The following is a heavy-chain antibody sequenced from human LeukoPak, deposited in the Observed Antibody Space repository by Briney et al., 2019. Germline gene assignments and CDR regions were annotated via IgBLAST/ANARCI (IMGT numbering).Heavy chain of an antibody. CDR1: GGSISSYY. D-gene: IGHD2-15*01. CDR3: ARHFPGYPFFDP. V-gene: IGHV4-59*08. Sequence: SETLSLTCTVSGGSISSYYWSWIRQPPGKGLEWIGYIFYSGSTNYNPSLKSRVTISVDTSKNQFSLKLRSVTAADTAVYYCARHFPGYPFFDPRGQGTLVTVSS. CDR2: IFYSGST. J-gene: IGHJ5*02.